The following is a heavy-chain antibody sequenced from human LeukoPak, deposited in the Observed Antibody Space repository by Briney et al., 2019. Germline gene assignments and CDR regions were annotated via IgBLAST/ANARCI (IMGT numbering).Heavy chain of an antibody. V-gene: IGHV1-2*02. CDR1: GYTFTGYY. CDR2: INPNSGGT. Sequence: ASVTVSCKASGYTFTGYYMHWVRQAPGQAREWMGWINPNSGGTNYAQKFQGRVTMTRDTSISTAYMELSRLRSDDTAVYYGARVEFCRATSCYRGWFDPWGQGTLVTVSS. CDR3: ARVEFCRATSCYRGWFDP. J-gene: IGHJ5*02. D-gene: IGHD2-2*01.